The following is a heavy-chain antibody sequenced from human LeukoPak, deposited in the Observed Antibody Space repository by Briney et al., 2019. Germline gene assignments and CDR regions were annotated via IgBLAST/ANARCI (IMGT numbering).Heavy chain of an antibody. CDR1: GLTFSSHS. D-gene: IGHD3-3*02. J-gene: IGHJ4*02. CDR3: ASDCCDGISCKDAFHY. V-gene: IGHV3-21*01. Sequence: TGGSLRLSCAASGLTFSSHSMNWVRQAPGKGLDWVSSISSRGTHIYYADSVKGRFTISRDNAKNSLFLQLNSLRAEDTAVYFCASDCCDGISCKDAFHYWGRGTLVTVSS. CDR2: ISSRGTHI.